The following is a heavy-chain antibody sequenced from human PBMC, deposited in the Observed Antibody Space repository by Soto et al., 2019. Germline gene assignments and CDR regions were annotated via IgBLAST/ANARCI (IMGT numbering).Heavy chain of an antibody. CDR1: GGSFSGYY. J-gene: IGHJ5*02. CDR2: INHSGST. Sequence: SETLSLTCAVYGGSFSGYYWSWIRQPPGKGLEWIGEINHSGSTNYNPSLKSRVTISVDTSKNQFSLKLSSVTAADTAVYYCARKSSSWYSIWFDPWGQGTLVTVSS. D-gene: IGHD6-13*01. CDR3: ARKSSSWYSIWFDP. V-gene: IGHV4-34*01.